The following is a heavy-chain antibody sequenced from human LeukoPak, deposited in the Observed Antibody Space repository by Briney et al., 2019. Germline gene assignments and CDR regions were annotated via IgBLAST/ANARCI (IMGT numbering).Heavy chain of an antibody. J-gene: IGHJ5*02. V-gene: IGHV4-34*01. D-gene: IGHD3-3*01. CDR2: INHSGST. CDR1: GGSFSGYY. CDR3: ARGHDFWSGYSRAKTFDP. Sequence: SESLSLTCAVYGGSFSGYYWSWIRQPPGKGLEWNGEINHSGSTNYNPSLKSRVTISVDTSKNQFSLKLSSVTAADTAVYYCARGHDFWSGYSRAKTFDPWGQGTLVTVSS.